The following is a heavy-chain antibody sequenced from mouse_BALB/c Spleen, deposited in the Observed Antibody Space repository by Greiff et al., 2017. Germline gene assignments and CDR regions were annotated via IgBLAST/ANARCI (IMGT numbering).Heavy chain of an antibody. J-gene: IGHJ3*01. CDR1: GYTFTDYA. CDR2: ISTYYGDA. D-gene: IGHD2-3*01. V-gene: IGHV1S137*01. Sequence: VQLQQSGAELVRPGVSVKISCKGSGYTFTDYAMHWVKQSHAKSLEWIGVISTYYGDASYNQKFKGKATMTVDKSSSTAYMELARLTSEDSAIYYCARGVDGSLFAYWGQGTLVTVSA. CDR3: ARGVDGSLFAY.